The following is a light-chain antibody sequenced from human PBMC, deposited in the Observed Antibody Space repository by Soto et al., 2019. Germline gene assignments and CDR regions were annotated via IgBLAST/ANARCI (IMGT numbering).Light chain of an antibody. J-gene: IGLJ1*01. CDR3: SEFTNSSTRV. V-gene: IGLV2-14*02. CDR2: EVS. Sequence: QSALTQPASVSGSPGQSITISCTGTSSDVGSYNLVYWYQQYPGKDPKLMIYEVSYRTSGVANRFSGSKSGNTASLPISGIQAEDEDDYYCSEFTNSSTRVFGTGTKLTVL. CDR1: SSDVGSYNL.